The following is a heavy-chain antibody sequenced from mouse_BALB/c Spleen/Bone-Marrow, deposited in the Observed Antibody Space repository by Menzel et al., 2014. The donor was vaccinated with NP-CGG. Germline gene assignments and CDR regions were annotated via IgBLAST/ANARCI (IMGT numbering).Heavy chain of an antibody. CDR1: GFTFNSYG. D-gene: IGHD2-4*01. CDR3: ARHAYYDQTEVSFVY. CDR2: ISGGGSCT. J-gene: IGHJ3*01. V-gene: IGHV5-9-2*01. Sequence: EVQVVESGGGLVKSGGSLKLSCAASGFTFNSYGMSWVRQTPEKRLEWVATISGGGSCTFYPDSVKGRFTISRDNAKNNLYLQLSSLRSEDTALYYCARHAYYDQTEVSFVYWGQGTLVTVSA.